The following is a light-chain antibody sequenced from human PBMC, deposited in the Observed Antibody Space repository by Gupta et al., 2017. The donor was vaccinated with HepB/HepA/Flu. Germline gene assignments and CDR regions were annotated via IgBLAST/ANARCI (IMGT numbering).Light chain of an antibody. Sequence: SYALTQPLSVSVALGQTARITCGGNNIGSKNVNWYQQKPGQAPVLVIVRDNNRPAGIPERFSGSNSWNTATLTIRRAQAGDENDFYCQVWDSSTVVFGGGTKLTVL. CDR2: RDN. V-gene: IGLV3-9*01. CDR1: NIGSKN. CDR3: QVWDSSTVV. J-gene: IGLJ2*01.